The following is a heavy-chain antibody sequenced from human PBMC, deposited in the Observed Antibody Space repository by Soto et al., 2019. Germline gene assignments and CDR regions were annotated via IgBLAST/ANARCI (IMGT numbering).Heavy chain of an antibody. CDR3: AKDPPAGYCSGGRCYSDRY. D-gene: IGHD2-15*01. J-gene: IGHJ4*02. CDR2: LDHGGDTT. CDR1: GFSFNNYA. V-gene: IGHV3-23*01. Sequence: GWSLRLSCAASGFSFNNYAMSWVRQAPGKGLEWVSALDHGGDTTYYVDSVKGRFTISRDNSKNTLYLQMTSLRAEDTAVYYCAKDPPAGYCSGGRCYSDRYWGQGTLVTVSS.